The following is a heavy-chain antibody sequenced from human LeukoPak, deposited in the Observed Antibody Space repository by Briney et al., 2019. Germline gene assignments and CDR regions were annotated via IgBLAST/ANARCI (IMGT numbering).Heavy chain of an antibody. CDR3: ARVYSTDYRTNGVCHDY. Sequence: ASVMVSFNASGYTFTSYGISLVRQPPGQGLELMGWISAYNSNTNYSQNLQGRVTMTTDTSTSTADIELSSLRSDDTAVYYCARVYSTDYRTNGVCHDYWGQGTLVTVCS. J-gene: IGHJ4*02. V-gene: IGHV1-18*01. D-gene: IGHD2-8*01. CDR1: GYTFTSYG. CDR2: ISAYNSNT.